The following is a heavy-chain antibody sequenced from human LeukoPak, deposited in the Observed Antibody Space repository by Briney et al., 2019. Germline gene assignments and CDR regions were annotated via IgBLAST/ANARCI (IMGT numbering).Heavy chain of an antibody. CDR2: ISYDGSNK. D-gene: IGHD6-19*01. CDR3: AKDRSSGFSLDY. J-gene: IGHJ4*02. Sequence: PGGSLRLSCAASGFTFSSYGMHWVRQAPGKGLEWVAVISYDGSNKYYADSVKGRFTISRDNSKNTLYLQMNSLRAEDTAVYYCAKDRSSGFSLDYWGQGTLVTVSS. CDR1: GFTFSSYG. V-gene: IGHV3-30*18.